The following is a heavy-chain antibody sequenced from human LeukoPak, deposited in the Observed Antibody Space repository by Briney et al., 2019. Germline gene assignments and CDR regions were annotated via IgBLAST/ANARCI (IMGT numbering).Heavy chain of an antibody. Sequence: SGTLSLTCAVSGGSISSSTSWWSWVRQPPGKGLEWIGEIFHTGSTNYNPSLKTRLTMSVDKSKNQFSLRLGSVTAADSAVYYCVYGVNSGDWRYWGQCTLVTVSS. CDR1: GGSISSSTSW. V-gene: IGHV4-4*02. CDR2: IFHTGST. CDR3: VYGVNSGDWRY. D-gene: IGHD4/OR15-4a*01. J-gene: IGHJ4*02.